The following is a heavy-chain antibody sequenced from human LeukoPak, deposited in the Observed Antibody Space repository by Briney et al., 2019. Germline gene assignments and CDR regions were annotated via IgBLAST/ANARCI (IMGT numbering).Heavy chain of an antibody. D-gene: IGHD2-2*01. Sequence: GGALRLSCAASRFTFSNYWMNWVRPAPGKGLEGVANIMHDGSEKYYVESVKGRFTISRDNAKNSLYLQMKGLRAEDTAVYYCARVSSTLMKTFDIWGQGTMVTVSS. CDR2: IMHDGSEK. CDR3: ARVSSTLMKTFDI. CDR1: RFTFSNYW. V-gene: IGHV3-7*01. J-gene: IGHJ3*02.